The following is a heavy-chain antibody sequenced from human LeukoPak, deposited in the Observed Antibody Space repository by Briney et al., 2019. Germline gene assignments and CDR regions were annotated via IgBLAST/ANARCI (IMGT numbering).Heavy chain of an antibody. J-gene: IGHJ5*02. CDR2: MSFDGTTK. Sequence: GGSLRLSCAASGFIFSVSSMHWVRQAPGKGLEGVAVMSFDGTTKLYAHSLKGRFTISRDNSKNTVYLQMRSLRPEDTAVYFCARQAIRGVNSWFDPWGQGTLVTVSS. CDR1: GFIFSVSS. V-gene: IGHV3-30*04. D-gene: IGHD3-10*01. CDR3: ARQAIRGVNSWFDP.